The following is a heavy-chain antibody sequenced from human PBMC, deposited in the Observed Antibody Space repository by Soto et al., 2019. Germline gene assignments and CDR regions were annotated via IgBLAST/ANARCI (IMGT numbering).Heavy chain of an antibody. CDR1: GGSISSGGYY. V-gene: IGHV4-31*03. CDR3: ATSGGNVPGYYFDY. D-gene: IGHD2-15*01. Sequence: SETLSLTCTVSGGSISSGGYYWSWIRQHPGQGLEWIGYIYYSGTTYYNPSLKSRVTIPVDTSKNQFSLKLSSVTAADTAVYYCATSGGNVPGYYFDYWGQGTLVTVSS. J-gene: IGHJ4*02. CDR2: IYYSGTT.